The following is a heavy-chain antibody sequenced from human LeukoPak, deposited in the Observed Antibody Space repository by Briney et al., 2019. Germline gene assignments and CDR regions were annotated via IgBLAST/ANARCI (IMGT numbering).Heavy chain of an antibody. Sequence: GGSLRHSCAASGFTFGSYVMSWVRHAPGKGLEWVSYINHNGKTIYYADSVRGRFTISRDNGKNSLYLQMNSLRDEDTAVYYCARDNDWAFDYWGQGTLVTVSS. V-gene: IGHV3-48*02. D-gene: IGHD3-9*01. CDR1: GFTFGSYV. J-gene: IGHJ4*02. CDR3: ARDNDWAFDY. CDR2: INHNGKTI.